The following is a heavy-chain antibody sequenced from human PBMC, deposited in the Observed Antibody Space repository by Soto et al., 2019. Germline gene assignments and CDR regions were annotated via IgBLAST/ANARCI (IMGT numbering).Heavy chain of an antibody. CDR1: GFSRSTSGGG. Sequence: QITVKESGPTLVQATQSLTLTCTFSGFSRSTSGGGVASVRQPPGKVLEWLAVIYWDDDKSYSPSLTSRLTITKDTSKNQVAITMPHMDPVEPATYFCAHTKVTHRLGPHVDFWGQGTLGTVA. D-gene: IGHD6-19*01. CDR2: IYWDDDK. V-gene: IGHV2-5*02. J-gene: IGHJ4*02. CDR3: AHTKVTHRLGPHVDF.